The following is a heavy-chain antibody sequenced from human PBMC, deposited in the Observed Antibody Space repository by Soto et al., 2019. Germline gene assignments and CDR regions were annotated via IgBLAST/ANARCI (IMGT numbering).Heavy chain of an antibody. Sequence: PGGSLRLSCAASGFTFSSYSMNWVRQAPGKGLEWVSSISSSSSYIYYADSVKGRFTISRDNAKNSLYLQMNSLRAEDTAVYYCARDQKAIFGLVDAFDIWGQGTILTVSS. J-gene: IGHJ3*02. V-gene: IGHV3-21*01. CDR3: ARDQKAIFGLVDAFDI. D-gene: IGHD3-3*01. CDR1: GFTFSSYS. CDR2: ISSSSSYI.